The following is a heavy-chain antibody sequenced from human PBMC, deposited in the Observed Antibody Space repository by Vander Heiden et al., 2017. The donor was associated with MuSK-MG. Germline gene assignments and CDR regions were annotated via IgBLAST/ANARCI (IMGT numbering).Heavy chain of an antibody. J-gene: IGHJ4*02. CDR3: AREGGEGTTTLSYCDL. CDR2: IYHSGSA. Sequence: QVQLQESGPGLVKPSQTLSLTCTVSGGFTSSGDYYWSWIRQPPGKGLEWIGYIYHSGSAYYNPSLKSRLTISIDTSKNQFSLKLSSVTAADTAVYYCAREGGEGTTTLSYCDLWGQGTLGTVSS. V-gene: IGHV4-30-4*01. CDR1: GGFTSSGDYY. D-gene: IGHD3-16*01.